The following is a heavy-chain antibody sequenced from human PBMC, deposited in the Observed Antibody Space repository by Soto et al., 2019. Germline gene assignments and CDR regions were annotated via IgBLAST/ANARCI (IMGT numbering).Heavy chain of an antibody. J-gene: IGHJ6*03. V-gene: IGHV4-34*01. CDR1: GGSFSGYY. CDR2: INHSGST. CDR3: ARGGGFWSGYYGAYYYYMDV. D-gene: IGHD3-3*01. Sequence: SETLSLTCAVYGGSFSGYYWSWIRQPPGKGLEWIGEINHSGSTNYNPSLKNRITKTIDTSKKQYSLKMSTMTAADTFLYYCARGGGFWSGYYGAYYYYMDVWGKGTTVT.